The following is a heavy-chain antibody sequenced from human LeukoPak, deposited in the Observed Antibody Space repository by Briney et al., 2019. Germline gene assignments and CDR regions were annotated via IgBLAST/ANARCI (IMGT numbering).Heavy chain of an antibody. J-gene: IGHJ5*02. CDR1: GLTVSTNH. CDR2: IYSGGGI. CDR3: ARDAPQVPAAGVLAS. V-gene: IGHV3-53*01. Sequence: GGSLRLSCAASGLTVSTNHMSWVRQAPGKGLECVSVIYSGGGIYYADSVKGRFTFSRDISKNTLYLQMNGLRTEDTAMYFCARDAPQVPAAGVLASWGQGTLVTVSS. D-gene: IGHD6-13*01.